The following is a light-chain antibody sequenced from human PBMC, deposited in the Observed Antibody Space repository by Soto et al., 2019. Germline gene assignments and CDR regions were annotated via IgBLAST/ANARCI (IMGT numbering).Light chain of an antibody. CDR2: SNN. CDR3: ATWDDSLNGVV. J-gene: IGLJ2*01. Sequence: QSVLTQPPSASGTPGQRVTISCSGSSSNIGRHGVNWYQHLPGAAPKLLIYSNNQRPSGVPDRFSGSTSGTSVSLTISGLRSEDEADYYCATWDDSLNGVVFGGGTKVTVL. V-gene: IGLV1-44*01. CDR1: SSNIGRHG.